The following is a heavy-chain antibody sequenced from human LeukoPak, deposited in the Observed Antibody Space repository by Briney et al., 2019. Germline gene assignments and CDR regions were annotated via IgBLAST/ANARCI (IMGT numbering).Heavy chain of an antibody. CDR3: ARDRQLLWFGDSAHFDY. J-gene: IGHJ4*02. Sequence: PSETLSLTCTVSGGSISSSSHYWGWLRQPPGKGLEWIGSISNSGSTYYNPSLKSRVTISVDASKNQFSLKLSSVTAADTAVYYCARDRQLLWFGDSAHFDYWGQGTLVTVSS. CDR2: ISNSGST. D-gene: IGHD3-10*01. V-gene: IGHV4-39*07. CDR1: GGSISSSSHY.